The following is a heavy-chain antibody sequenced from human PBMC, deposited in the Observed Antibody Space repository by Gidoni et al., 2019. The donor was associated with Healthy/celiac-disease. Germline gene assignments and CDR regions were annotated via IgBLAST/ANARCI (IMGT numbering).Heavy chain of an antibody. D-gene: IGHD3-22*01. CDR2: ISYDGSNK. Sequence: QVQLVESGGGVVQPGRSLRLSCAASGFTFSRYGMHWVRQAPGKGLEWVAVISYDGSNKYYADSVKGRFTISRDNSKNTLYLQMNSLRAEDTAVYYCAKDLYYYDSSGYYSTIYYYYYGMDVWGQGTTVTVSS. CDR3: AKDLYYYDSSGYYSTIYYYYYGMDV. V-gene: IGHV3-30*18. CDR1: GFTFSRYG. J-gene: IGHJ6*02.